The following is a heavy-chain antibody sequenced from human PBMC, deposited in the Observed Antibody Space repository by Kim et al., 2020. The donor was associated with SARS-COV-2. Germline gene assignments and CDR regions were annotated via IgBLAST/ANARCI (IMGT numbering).Heavy chain of an antibody. D-gene: IGHD6-13*01. CDR1: GGSISSYY. J-gene: IGHJ5*02. CDR2: IYYSGST. Sequence: SETLSLTCTVSGGSISSYYWSWIRQPPGKGLEWIGYIYYSGSTNYNPSLKSRVTISVDTSKNQFSLKLSSVTAADTAVYYCARGGRYSSSWYVFGFDPWGQGTLVTVSS. V-gene: IGHV4-59*13. CDR3: ARGGRYSSSWYVFGFDP.